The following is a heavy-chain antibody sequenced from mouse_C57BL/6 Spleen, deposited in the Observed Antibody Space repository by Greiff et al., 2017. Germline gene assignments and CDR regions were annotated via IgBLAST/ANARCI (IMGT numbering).Heavy chain of an antibody. Sequence: VQLQQPGAELVRPGSSVKLSCKASGYTFTSYWMDWVKQRPGQGLEWIGNIYPSDSETHYNQKFKDKATLTVDKSSSTAYMQLSSLTSEDSAVYYCARETGGYFYAMDYWGQGTSVTVSS. J-gene: IGHJ4*01. CDR2: IYPSDSET. V-gene: IGHV1-61*01. CDR1: GYTFTSYW. D-gene: IGHD3-1*01. CDR3: ARETGGYFYAMDY.